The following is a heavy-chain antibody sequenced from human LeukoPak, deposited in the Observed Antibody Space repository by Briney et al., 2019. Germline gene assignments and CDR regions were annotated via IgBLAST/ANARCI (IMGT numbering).Heavy chain of an antibody. D-gene: IGHD3-16*01. CDR3: ARASDPYDYVWGSYGEYFDY. Sequence: PSETLSLTCTVSGGSISSYYWSWIRQPAGKGLEWIGRIYTSGSTNYNLSLKSRVTMSVDTSKNQFSLKLSSVTAADTAVYYCARASDPYDYVWGSYGEYFDYWGQGTLVTVSS. V-gene: IGHV4-4*07. CDR2: IYTSGST. J-gene: IGHJ4*02. CDR1: GGSISSYY.